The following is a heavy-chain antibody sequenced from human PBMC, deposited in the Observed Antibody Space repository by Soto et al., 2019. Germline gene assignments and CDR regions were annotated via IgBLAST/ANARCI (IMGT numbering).Heavy chain of an antibody. J-gene: IGHJ4*02. D-gene: IGHD3-9*01. CDR3: ARDSRIPLLRYFDWLSPYKNSFDY. CDR1: GFTFSSNG. CDR2: IWYDGSNK. Sequence: GGSLRLSCAASGFTFSSNGMHWVRQAPGKGLEWVAVIWYDGSNKYYADSVKGRFTISRDNSKNTLYLQMNSLRAEDTAVYYCARDSRIPLLRYFDWLSPYKNSFDYWGQGTLVTVSS. V-gene: IGHV3-33*01.